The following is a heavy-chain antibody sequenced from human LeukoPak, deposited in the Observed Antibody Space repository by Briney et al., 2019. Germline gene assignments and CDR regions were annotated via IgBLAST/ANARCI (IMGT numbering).Heavy chain of an antibody. CDR1: GFTFSSYG. V-gene: IGHV3-33*01. Sequence: GRSLRLSCAASGFTFSSYGMHWVRQAPGKGLEWVAVIWYDGSNKYYADSVKGRFTISRDNSKNTLYLQMNSLKTEDTAVYYCTTLAYCGGDCYYDYYYYYYGMDVWGQGTTVTVSS. D-gene: IGHD2-21*02. J-gene: IGHJ6*02. CDR2: IWYDGSNK. CDR3: TTLAYCGGDCYYDYYYYYYGMDV.